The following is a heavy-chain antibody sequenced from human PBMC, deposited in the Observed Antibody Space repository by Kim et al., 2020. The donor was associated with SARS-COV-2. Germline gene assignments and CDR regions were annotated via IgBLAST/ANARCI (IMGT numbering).Heavy chain of an antibody. J-gene: IGHJ3*02. V-gene: IGHV3-73*01. Sequence: GGSLRLSCAASGFTFSDSAIHWVRQASGKGLEWVGRIRSKANTYATAYTASVKGRFTISRDDSKNTAYLQMTSLKTEDTAVYFCTRVPGTPLAFWDAFDIWGQGTMVTVYS. CDR3: TRVPGTPLAFWDAFDI. D-gene: IGHD1-1*01. CDR1: GFTFSDSA. CDR2: IRSKANTYAT.